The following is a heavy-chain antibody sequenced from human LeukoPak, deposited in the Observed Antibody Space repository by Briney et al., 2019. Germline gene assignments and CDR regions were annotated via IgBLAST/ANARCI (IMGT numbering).Heavy chain of an antibody. Sequence: SETLSLTCTVSGGSISSYYWSWIRQPPGKGLEWIGRIYTSGSTNYNPSLKSRVTMSVDTSKNQFSLKLSSVTAADTAVYYCARSGGGYYDSSGYYTALDYWGQGTLVTVSS. CDR3: ARSGGGYYDSSGYYTALDY. V-gene: IGHV4-4*07. CDR2: IYTSGST. D-gene: IGHD3-22*01. CDR1: GGSISSYY. J-gene: IGHJ4*02.